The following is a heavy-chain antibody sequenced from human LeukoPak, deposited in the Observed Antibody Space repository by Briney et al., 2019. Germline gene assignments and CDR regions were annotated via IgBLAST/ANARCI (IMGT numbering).Heavy chain of an antibody. J-gene: IGHJ3*02. D-gene: IGHD1-26*01. Sequence: PSETLSLTCTVSGYSISSGYYWGWIRQPPGKGPEWIGSIYHSGSTYYNPSLKSRVTISVDTSKNQFSLKLSSVTAADTAVYYCARGGVGGRSGFDAFDIWGQGTMVTVSS. CDR3: ARGGVGGRSGFDAFDI. CDR1: GYSISSGYY. V-gene: IGHV4-38-2*02. CDR2: IYHSGST.